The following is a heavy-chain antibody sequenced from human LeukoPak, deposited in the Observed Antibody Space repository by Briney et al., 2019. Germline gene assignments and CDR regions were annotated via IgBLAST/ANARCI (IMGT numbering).Heavy chain of an antibody. CDR1: GYTFTDYY. CDR2: VNPKIGAT. J-gene: IGHJ5*02. V-gene: IGHV1-2*02. CDR3: ARAYEYGWFDP. D-gene: IGHD4/OR15-4a*01. Sequence: ASVRVSCKTSGYTFTDYYLHWLRQAPGQGLEWMGWVNPKIGATNYAQRFQGRVTMTWQTSISTGNMELSSLRSDDTAVYYCARAYEYGWFDPWGQGTLVTVSS.